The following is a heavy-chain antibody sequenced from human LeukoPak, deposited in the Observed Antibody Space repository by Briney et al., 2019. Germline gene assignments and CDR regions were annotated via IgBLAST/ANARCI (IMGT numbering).Heavy chain of an antibody. CDR1: GFTFSSYS. V-gene: IGHV3-21*01. Sequence: GGSLRLSCAASGFTFSSYSMNWVRQAPGKGLEWVSSISSSSSYIYYADSVKGRFTISRDNAKNSLYLQMNSLRAEDTAVYYCARDAAIFGGGGTDAFDIWGQGTMVTVSS. D-gene: IGHD3-3*01. CDR3: ARDAAIFGGGGTDAFDI. CDR2: ISSSSSYI. J-gene: IGHJ3*02.